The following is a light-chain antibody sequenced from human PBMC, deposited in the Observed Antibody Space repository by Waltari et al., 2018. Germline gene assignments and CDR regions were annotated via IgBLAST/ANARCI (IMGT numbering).Light chain of an antibody. J-gene: IGLJ3*02. V-gene: IGLV1-47*01. Sequence: QSGLTQSPSASGTPGQSVTISCSGGASNIGSYHVYWYQQLPGTDPNLLIYRDDRRPSGVPARFSGSKASTSASLTISGLRSEDAADYYCAAWDDILTAWVFGGGTKLTVL. CDR3: AAWDDILTAWV. CDR2: RDD. CDR1: ASNIGSYH.